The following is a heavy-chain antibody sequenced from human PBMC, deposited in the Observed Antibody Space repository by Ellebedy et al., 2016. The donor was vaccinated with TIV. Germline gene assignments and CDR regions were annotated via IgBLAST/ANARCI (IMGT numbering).Heavy chain of an antibody. CDR3: AKEVWLSYFDY. D-gene: IGHD3-22*01. CDR1: GFTFSSYV. CDR2: ISAGGCAT. Sequence: GESLKISCAASGFTFSSYVMSWVRQAAGKGLEWVSTISAGGCATYYADSVKGRFNISRDNSENTLYLQMNSLRAEYTAVYYCAKEVWLSYFDYWGQGTLVTVSS. V-gene: IGHV3-23*01. J-gene: IGHJ4*02.